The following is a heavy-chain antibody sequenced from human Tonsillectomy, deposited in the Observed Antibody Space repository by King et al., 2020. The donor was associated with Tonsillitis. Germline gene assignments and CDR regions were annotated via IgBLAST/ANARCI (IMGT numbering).Heavy chain of an antibody. Sequence: QLVQSGAEVKKPGASVKVSCKASGYSFTGQYMHWVRQAPGQGLEWMGWFNPNSGGTNYAQKFQGRVTMTRDTSLSTAYMELSRLRSDDTAVYYCARGSPFYDSSGFFFYIDYWGQGTLVTVSS. J-gene: IGHJ4*02. CDR1: GYSFTGQY. CDR3: ARGSPFYDSSGFFFYIDY. V-gene: IGHV1-2*02. D-gene: IGHD3-22*01. CDR2: FNPNSGGT.